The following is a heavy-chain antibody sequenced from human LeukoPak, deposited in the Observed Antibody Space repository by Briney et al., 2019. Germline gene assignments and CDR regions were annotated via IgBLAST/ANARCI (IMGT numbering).Heavy chain of an antibody. D-gene: IGHD2-8*01. J-gene: IGHJ4*02. CDR2: RSRDGETR. CDR3: QEEHGIRHCSEGVCMEGYYFDY. Sequence: GRSLKVPCKGSESPFNMLATNWFRQAPCQGLDSVPGRSRDGETRKYADSVKGRFTVSRDTSKNMVFLQMNDLRPEDTAVYFCQEEHGIRHCSEGVCMEGYYFDYWGQGSLVTVSS. CDR1: ESPFNMLA. V-gene: IGHV3-23*01.